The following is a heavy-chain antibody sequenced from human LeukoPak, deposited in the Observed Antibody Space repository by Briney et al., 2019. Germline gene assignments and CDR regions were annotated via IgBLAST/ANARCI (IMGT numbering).Heavy chain of an antibody. V-gene: IGHV1-2*02. Sequence: ASVKVSCKASGYTFTGYYMHWVRQAPGQGLEWMGWINPNSGGTNYAQKFQGRVTMTRDTSISTAYMELSRLRSDDTAVYYCARGTTYSSSSVAWWFDPWGQGTLVTVSS. CDR2: INPNSGGT. J-gene: IGHJ5*02. D-gene: IGHD6-6*01. CDR1: GYTFTGYY. CDR3: ARGTTYSSSSVAWWFDP.